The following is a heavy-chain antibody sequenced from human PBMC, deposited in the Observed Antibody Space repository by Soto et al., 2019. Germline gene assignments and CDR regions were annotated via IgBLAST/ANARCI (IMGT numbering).Heavy chain of an antibody. Sequence: TLSLTCAVYGGSFSGYYWSWIRQPPGKGLEWIGEINHSGSTNYNPSLKSRVTISVDTSKNQFSLKLSSVTAADTAVYYCARERDNWFDPWGQGTLVTVSS. CDR1: GGSFSGYY. V-gene: IGHV4-34*01. J-gene: IGHJ5*02. CDR2: INHSGST. CDR3: ARERDNWFDP.